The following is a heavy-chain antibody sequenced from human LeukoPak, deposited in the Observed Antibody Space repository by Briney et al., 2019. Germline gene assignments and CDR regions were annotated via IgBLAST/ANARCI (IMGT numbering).Heavy chain of an antibody. CDR3: AKGRKSYYYGMDV. V-gene: IGHV3-23*01. Sequence: GGSLRLSCAASGFTFSSFAMSWVRQAPGKGLEWVSGISGSGGSTYYADSVKGQFTISRDNSKNTLYPQMNSLRAEDTAVYHCAKGRKSYYYGMDVWGQGTTVTVSS. J-gene: IGHJ6*02. CDR2: ISGSGGST. CDR1: GFTFSSFA.